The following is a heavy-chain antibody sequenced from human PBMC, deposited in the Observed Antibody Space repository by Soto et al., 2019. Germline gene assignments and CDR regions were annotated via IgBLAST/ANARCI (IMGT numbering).Heavy chain of an antibody. V-gene: IGHV4-30-4*01. D-gene: IGHD3-22*01. CDR2: IYYSGST. CDR3: ASSYDSSGYYYGMDV. J-gene: IGHJ6*02. CDR1: GGSISSGDYY. Sequence: KPSETLSLTCTVSGGSISSGDYYWSWIRQPPGKGLEWIGYIYYSGSTYYNPSLKSRVTISVDTSKNQFSLKLSSVTAADTAVYYCASSYDSSGYYYGMDVWGQGTTVTVS.